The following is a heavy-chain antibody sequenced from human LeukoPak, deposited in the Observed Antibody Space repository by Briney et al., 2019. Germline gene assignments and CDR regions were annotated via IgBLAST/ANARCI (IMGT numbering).Heavy chain of an antibody. CDR1: GYTFTSYG. Sequence: ASVKVSCKASGYTFTSYGISWVRQAPGQGLEWIGWMSAYNGNTNYAQNFQGRVTMTRDTSISTAYMELSSLRSDDTAVYYCARDLGDTYGSVGDFDYWGQGTLVTVSS. J-gene: IGHJ4*02. D-gene: IGHD3-10*01. CDR3: ARDLGDTYGSVGDFDY. CDR2: MSAYNGNT. V-gene: IGHV1-18*01.